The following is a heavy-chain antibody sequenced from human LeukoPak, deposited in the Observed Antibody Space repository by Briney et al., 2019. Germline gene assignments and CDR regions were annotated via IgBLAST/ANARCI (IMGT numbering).Heavy chain of an antibody. CDR2: INPNSGGT. D-gene: IGHD3-10*01. CDR3: ANAPYGSGSYYNNWFDP. V-gene: IGHV1-2*02. CDR1: GYTFTDYY. Sequence: GASVKVSCKASGYTFTDYYMHWVRQAPGQGLEWMGWINPNSGGTNYAQKFQGRVTMTRDTSISTAYMELSRLRSDDTAVYYCANAPYGSGSYYNNWFDPWGQGTLVTVSS. J-gene: IGHJ5*02.